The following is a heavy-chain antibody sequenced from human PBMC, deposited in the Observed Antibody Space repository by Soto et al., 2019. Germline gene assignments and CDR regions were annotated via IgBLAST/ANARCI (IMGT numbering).Heavy chain of an antibody. CDR2: ISSSSSYI. J-gene: IGHJ6*02. V-gene: IGHV3-21*01. D-gene: IGHD3-10*01. CDR1: GFTFSSYS. Sequence: GGSLRLSCAASGFTFSSYSMNWVRQAPGKGLEWVSSISSSSSYIYYADSVKGRFTISRDNAKNSLYLQMNSLRAGDTAVYYCARVTYYYGSGSYMAYYYGMDVWGQGTTVTVSS. CDR3: ARVTYYYGSGSYMAYYYGMDV.